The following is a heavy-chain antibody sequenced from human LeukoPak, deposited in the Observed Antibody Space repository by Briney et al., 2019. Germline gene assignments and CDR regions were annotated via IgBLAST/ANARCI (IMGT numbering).Heavy chain of an antibody. Sequence: PGGSLRLSCAASGFTFSNYAMHWARQAPGKGLEWVAVISFDSTKEYYANSVKGRFIVARDNPKATLHLQMHSLRPDDTAIYYCARDGRYYYDSSGYYSRGGAFDIWGQGTMVTVSS. J-gene: IGHJ3*02. D-gene: IGHD3-22*01. CDR3: ARDGRYYYDSSGYYSRGGAFDI. CDR1: GFTFSNYA. V-gene: IGHV3-30*01. CDR2: ISFDSTKE.